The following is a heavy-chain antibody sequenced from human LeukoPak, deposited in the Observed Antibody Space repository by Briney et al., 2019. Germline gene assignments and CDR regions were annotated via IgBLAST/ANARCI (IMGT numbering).Heavy chain of an antibody. CDR1: GFTFSSYS. Sequence: PGGSRRLSCAASGFTFSSYSMNWVRQAPGKGLEWVSYISSSSTIYYADSVKGRFTISRDNAKNSLYLQMNSLRAEDTAVYYCASISSGWYDVDYWGQGTLVTVSS. V-gene: IGHV3-48*01. CDR2: ISSSSTI. J-gene: IGHJ4*02. D-gene: IGHD6-19*01. CDR3: ASISSGWYDVDY.